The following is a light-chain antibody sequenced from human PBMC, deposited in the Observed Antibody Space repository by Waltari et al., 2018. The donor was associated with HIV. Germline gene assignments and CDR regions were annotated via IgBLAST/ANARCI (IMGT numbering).Light chain of an antibody. Sequence: QSVVTQTPSVSGTPGQRVTFSCSGSSSTTDTHDVYWYQHFTGPTPKVLINCNNRRPSGVPDRFSGSKSGTSASLAISGLRSEDEADYYCAVWDDSVSAWVFGGGTKLTVL. CDR1: SSTTDTHD. CDR3: AVWDDSVSAWV. CDR2: CNN. J-gene: IGLJ3*02. V-gene: IGLV1-47*01.